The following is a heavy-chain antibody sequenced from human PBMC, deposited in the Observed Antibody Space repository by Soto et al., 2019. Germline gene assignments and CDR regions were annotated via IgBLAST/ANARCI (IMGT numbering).Heavy chain of an antibody. J-gene: IGHJ4*02. Sequence: GGSLRLSCAASGFTFSSYSMSWVRQAPGKGLEWASVIYSGGSTYYADSVKGRFTISRDNSKNTLYLQMNSLRAEDTAVYYCAKSIVGSTSRSHFDYWGQGTLVTVSS. CDR3: AKSIVGSTSRSHFDY. V-gene: IGHV3-23*03. CDR1: GFTFSSYS. D-gene: IGHD1-26*01. CDR2: IYSGGST.